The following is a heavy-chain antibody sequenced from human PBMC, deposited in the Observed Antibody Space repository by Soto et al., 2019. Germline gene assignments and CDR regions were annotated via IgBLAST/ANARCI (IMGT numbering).Heavy chain of an antibody. V-gene: IGHV1-2*04. J-gene: IGHJ4*02. D-gene: IGHD3-22*01. Sequence: GASVKVSCKASGYTFTGYYMHWVRQAPGQGLEWMGWINPNSGGTNYAQKFQGWVTMTRDTSISTAYMELSRLRSDDTAVYYCVRHGDGYWSYYFDYWGQGTLVTVSS. CDR2: INPNSGGT. CDR3: VRHGDGYWSYYFDY. CDR1: GYTFTGYY.